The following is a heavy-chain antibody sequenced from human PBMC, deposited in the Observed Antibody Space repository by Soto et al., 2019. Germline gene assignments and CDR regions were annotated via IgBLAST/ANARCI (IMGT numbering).Heavy chain of an antibody. J-gene: IGHJ6*03. Sequence: QVQLVQSGAEVKKPGSSVKVSCKASGGTFSSYTISWVRQAPGQGLEWMGRIIPILGIANYAQKFQGRVTITADKSTSTAYMELSSLRSEDTAVYYCAGGGFSSIPYMDVWGKVTTVTVSS. D-gene: IGHD3-16*01. CDR2: IIPILGIA. V-gene: IGHV1-69*02. CDR1: GGTFSSYT. CDR3: AGGGFSSIPYMDV.